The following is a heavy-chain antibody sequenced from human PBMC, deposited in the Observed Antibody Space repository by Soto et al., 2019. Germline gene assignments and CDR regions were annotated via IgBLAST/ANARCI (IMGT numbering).Heavy chain of an antibody. CDR2: IKQDGSEK. CDR1: GFSFSNYW. Sequence: EVQLVESGGGLVQPGGSLRVSCAASGFSFSNYWMTWVRQEPGKGLEWVANIKQDGSEKYYVDSVKGRFTISRDNAKNSLYLQMNSLRAEDTAVYYCARDYPAWTLPDYWGQGALVTVSS. V-gene: IGHV3-7*01. D-gene: IGHD5-12*01. J-gene: IGHJ4*02. CDR3: ARDYPAWTLPDY.